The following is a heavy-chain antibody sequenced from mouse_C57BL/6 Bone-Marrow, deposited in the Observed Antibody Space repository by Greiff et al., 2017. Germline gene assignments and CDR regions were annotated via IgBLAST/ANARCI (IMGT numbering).Heavy chain of an antibody. V-gene: IGHV14-4*01. J-gene: IGHJ1*03. CDR3: TYYYGSSFRWYFDV. Sequence: DVHLVESGAELVRPGASVKLSCTASGFNIKDDYMHWVKQRPEQGLEWIGWIDPENGDTEYASKFPGKATITADTSSNTAYLLLCSLPSEDTAVYYCTYYYGSSFRWYFDVWGTGTTVTVSS. CDR1: GFNIKDDY. CDR2: IDPENGDT. D-gene: IGHD1-1*01.